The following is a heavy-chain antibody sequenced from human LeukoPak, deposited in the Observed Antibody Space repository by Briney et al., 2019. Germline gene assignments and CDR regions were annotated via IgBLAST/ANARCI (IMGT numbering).Heavy chain of an antibody. D-gene: IGHD1-26*01. CDR3: AGLSGSYYGPWFDP. Sequence: ASVKVSCKASGYTFTGYYMHWVRQAPGQGLEWMGWINPNSGGTNYAQKFQGWVTMTRDTSISTAYMELSRLRSDDTAVYYCAGLSGSYYGPWFDPWGQGTLVTVSS. CDR2: INPNSGGT. J-gene: IGHJ5*02. V-gene: IGHV1-2*04. CDR1: GYTFTGYY.